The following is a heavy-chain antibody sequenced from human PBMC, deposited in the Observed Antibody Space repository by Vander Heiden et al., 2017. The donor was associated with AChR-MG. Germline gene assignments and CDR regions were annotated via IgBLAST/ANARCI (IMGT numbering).Heavy chain of an antibody. CDR2: MSWNSGTI. CDR1: GFTLDDYA. Sequence: EVQLVESGGGLVQPGRSLRRSWAASGFTLDDYAMHGVRQAPGKGLGWVSGMSWNSGTIGYADSVRGRFTISRDNAKNSLYLQMSSLRTEDTALYYCAKDVVGSGWYYFDYWGQGALVTVSS. V-gene: IGHV3-9*01. CDR3: AKDVVGSGWYYFDY. J-gene: IGHJ4*02. D-gene: IGHD6-19*01.